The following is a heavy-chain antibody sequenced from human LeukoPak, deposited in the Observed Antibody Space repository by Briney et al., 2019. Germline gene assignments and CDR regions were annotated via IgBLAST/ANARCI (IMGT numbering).Heavy chain of an antibody. J-gene: IGHJ6*02. Sequence: GGSLRLSCAASGFTFSNYGMHWARQAPGKGLEWVSAISGSGGSTYYADSVKGRFTISRDNSKNTLYLQMNSLRAEDTAVYYCAKTKDNFYYYGMDVWGQGTTVTVSS. CDR3: AKTKDNFYYYGMDV. CDR1: GFTFSNYG. CDR2: ISGSGGST. V-gene: IGHV3-23*01.